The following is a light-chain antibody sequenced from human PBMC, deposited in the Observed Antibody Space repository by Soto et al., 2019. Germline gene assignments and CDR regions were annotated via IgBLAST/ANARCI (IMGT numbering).Light chain of an antibody. Sequence: QSVLTQPPSASGSPGQSVTISCTGTSSDVGGYNYVSWYQQHPGKAPKLIIYEVSKRPSGVPDRFSGSKSGNTASLTVSGLQAEDEADYYCSSYVGRNKNYVFGTGTKVTVL. CDR2: EVS. J-gene: IGLJ1*01. CDR1: SSDVGGYNY. CDR3: SSYVGRNKNYV. V-gene: IGLV2-8*01.